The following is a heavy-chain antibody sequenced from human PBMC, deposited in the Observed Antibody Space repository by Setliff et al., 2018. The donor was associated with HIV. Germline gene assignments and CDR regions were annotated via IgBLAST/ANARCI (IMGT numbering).Heavy chain of an antibody. CDR1: GGSISSSNW. D-gene: IGHD2-15*01. Sequence: LSLTCAVSGGSISSSNWWSWVRQPPGKGLEWVAVIWHDGSNKYYADSVKGRFTISRDNSKNTLYLQMNSLRVEDTAVYYCAADRIVLGDYWGQGTLVTVSS. V-gene: IGHV3-33*08. J-gene: IGHJ4*02. CDR3: AADRIVLGDY. CDR2: IWHDGSNK.